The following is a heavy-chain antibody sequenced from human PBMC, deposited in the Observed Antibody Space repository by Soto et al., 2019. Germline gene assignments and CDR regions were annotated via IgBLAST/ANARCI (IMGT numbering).Heavy chain of an antibody. V-gene: IGHV4-34*01. CDR3: ARGLSSTVTTTGYYYYGMDV. CDR2: INHSGST. Sequence: SETLSLTCAVYGGSFSGYYWSSIRQPPGKGLEWIGEINHSGSTNYNPSLKSRVTISVDTSKNQFSLKLSSVTAADTAVYYCARGLSSTVTTTGYYYYGMDVWGQGTTVTVSS. CDR1: GGSFSGYY. J-gene: IGHJ6*02. D-gene: IGHD4-4*01.